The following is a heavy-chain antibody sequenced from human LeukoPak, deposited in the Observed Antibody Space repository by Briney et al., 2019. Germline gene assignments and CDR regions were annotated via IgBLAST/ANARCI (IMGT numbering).Heavy chain of an antibody. J-gene: IGHJ3*02. Sequence: GGSLRLSCAASGFTFSSYTMSWVRQAPGKGLEWVSIISGSGDNKYHADSVKGRFTISRDNSKNTLYLRMNSLRAEDTAVYYCARLGRYGSSSRINWAFDIWGQGTMVTVSS. CDR1: GFTFSSYT. V-gene: IGHV3-23*01. CDR2: ISGSGDNK. D-gene: IGHD6-6*01. CDR3: ARLGRYGSSSRINWAFDI.